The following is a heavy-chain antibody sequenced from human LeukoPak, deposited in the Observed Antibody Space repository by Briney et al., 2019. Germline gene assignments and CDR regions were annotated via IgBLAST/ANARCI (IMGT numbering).Heavy chain of an antibody. Sequence: GESLKISCKASAYSFTTYWIGWVRQMPGKGLEWIGIIYPGDSDTRYSPSFQGHVTISVDNSISTAYLQWSSPKASDTGIYYCARRAVSGTYSNSYPFDYWAQGTLVTVSS. CDR2: IYPGDSDT. J-gene: IGHJ4*02. D-gene: IGHD1-26*01. V-gene: IGHV5-51*01. CDR1: AYSFTTYW. CDR3: ARRAVSGTYSNSYPFDY.